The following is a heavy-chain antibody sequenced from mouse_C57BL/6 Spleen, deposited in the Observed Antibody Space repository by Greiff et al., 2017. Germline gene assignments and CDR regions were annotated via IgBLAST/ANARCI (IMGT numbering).Heavy chain of an antibody. V-gene: IGHV5-9-1*02. CDR1: GFTFSSYA. CDR2: ISSGGDYI. CDR3: TREIYYYGSTQFAY. J-gene: IGHJ3*01. Sequence: EVKLVESGEGLVKPGGSLKLSCAASGFTFSSYAMSWVRQTPEKRLEWVAYISSGGDYIYYADTVKGRFTISRDNARNTLYLQMSSLKSEDTAMYYCTREIYYYGSTQFAYWGQGTLVTVSA. D-gene: IGHD1-1*01.